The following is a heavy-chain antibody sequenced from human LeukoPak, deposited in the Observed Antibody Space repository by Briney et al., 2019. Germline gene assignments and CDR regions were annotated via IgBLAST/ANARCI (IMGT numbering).Heavy chain of an antibody. J-gene: IGHJ4*02. Sequence: SETLSLTCSVSGGSISRYYWSWIRQPPGKGLEWIGYIYYSGTTNYNPSLKSRVTISVDRSKNQFSLKLSSVTAADTAMYYCASGSGSSFDYFDYWGQGTLVTVSS. CDR2: IYYSGTT. D-gene: IGHD3-22*01. V-gene: IGHV4-59*12. CDR1: GGSISRYY. CDR3: ASGSGSSFDYFDY.